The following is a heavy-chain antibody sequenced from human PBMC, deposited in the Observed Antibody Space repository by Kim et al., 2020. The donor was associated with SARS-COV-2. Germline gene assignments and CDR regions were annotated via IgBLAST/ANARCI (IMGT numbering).Heavy chain of an antibody. CDR2: IYYSGST. J-gene: IGHJ5*02. Sequence: SETLSLTCTVSGGSISSYYWSWIRQPPGKGLEWIGYIYYSGSTNYNPSLKSRVTISVDTSKNQFSLKLSSVTAADTAVYYCARHPHYYDSSGYNWFDPWGQGTLVTVSS. CDR3: ARHPHYYDSSGYNWFDP. V-gene: IGHV4-59*08. D-gene: IGHD3-22*01. CDR1: GGSISSYY.